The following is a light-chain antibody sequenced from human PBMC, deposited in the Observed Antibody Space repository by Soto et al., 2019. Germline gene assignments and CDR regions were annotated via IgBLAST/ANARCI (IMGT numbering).Light chain of an antibody. J-gene: IGLJ1*01. CDR3: QSHDIRLTGDNYV. V-gene: IGLV1-40*01. CDR2: GNS. Sequence: QSVLTQPPSVSGAPGQRGSISCSGSSSNIGAGYDVHLYQQLPGTTPKLLIYGNSNRPSGVPDRFSGSKSGTSASLAITGPQADDEADDFCQSHDIRLTGDNYVSCTGTKLTVL. CDR1: SSNIGAGYD.